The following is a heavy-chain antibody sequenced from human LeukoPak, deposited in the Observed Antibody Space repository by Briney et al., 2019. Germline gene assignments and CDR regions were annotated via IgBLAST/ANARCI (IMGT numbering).Heavy chain of an antibody. D-gene: IGHD1-26*01. CDR2: IIPILGIA. J-gene: IGHJ5*02. CDR3: ARDPGFGSGSYSISDWFDP. Sequence: SVKVSCKASGYTFTSYAISWVRQAPGQGLEWMGRIIPILGIANYAQKFQGRVTITADKSTSTAYMELSSLRSEDTAVYYCARDPGFGSGSYSISDWFDPWGQGTLVTVSS. V-gene: IGHV1-69*04. CDR1: GYTFTSYA.